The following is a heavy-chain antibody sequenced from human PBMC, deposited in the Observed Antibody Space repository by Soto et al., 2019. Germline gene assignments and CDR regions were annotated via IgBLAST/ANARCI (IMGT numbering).Heavy chain of an antibody. CDR3: ARAPRRATVPSYYFDY. J-gene: IGHJ4*02. D-gene: IGHD2-2*01. CDR1: GGSISSGGYY. Sequence: SETLSLTCTVSGGSISSGGYYWSRIRQHPGKGLEWIGYIYYSGSTYYNPSLKSRVTISVDTSKNQFSLKLSSVTAADTAVYYCARAPRRATVPSYYFDYWGQGTLVTVSS. CDR2: IYYSGST. V-gene: IGHV4-31*03.